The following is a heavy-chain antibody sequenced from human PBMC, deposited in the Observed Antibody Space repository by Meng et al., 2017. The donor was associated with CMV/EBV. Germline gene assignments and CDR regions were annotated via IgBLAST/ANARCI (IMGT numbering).Heavy chain of an antibody. Sequence: SETLSPTCTVPGGSISSYSWSWIRQPPGKGLEWIGYIYYSGSTNYNPSLKSRVTISVDTSKNQFSLKLSSVTAADTAVYYCARGSLSVSAVDYWGQGTLVTVSS. V-gene: IGHV4-59*12. CDR1: GGSISSYS. CDR2: IYYSGST. D-gene: IGHD1-26*01. J-gene: IGHJ4*02. CDR3: ARGSLSVSAVDY.